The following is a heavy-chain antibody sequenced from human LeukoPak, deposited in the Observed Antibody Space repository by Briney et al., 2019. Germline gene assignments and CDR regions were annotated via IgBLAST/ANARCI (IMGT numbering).Heavy chain of an antibody. D-gene: IGHD3-10*01. CDR2: IKYHGSDE. V-gene: IGHV3-7*01. Sequence: PGGSLRLSCAASGFTFSDYWMSWVRQAPGKGLEWVANIKYHGSDEQYVDSVRGRFTISRDNAKNSLFLQMNSLRAEDTAVYYCARIGGSGTYWDYWGQGTLVTVSS. CDR3: ARIGGSGTYWDY. J-gene: IGHJ4*02. CDR1: GFTFSDYW.